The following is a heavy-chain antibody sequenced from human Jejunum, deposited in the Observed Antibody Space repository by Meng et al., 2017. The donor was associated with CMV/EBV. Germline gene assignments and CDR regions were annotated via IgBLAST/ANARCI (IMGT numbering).Heavy chain of an antibody. CDR1: GFSFGTYW. CDR2: IKEDGSYR. Sequence: CTVSGFSFGTYWMTWVRQAPGKGVEFVANIKEDGSYRNYLDSVKGRFTISRDNAKASLYLEMKSLRPEDTAVYYCARDPGASSFDYWGQGTLVTVSS. D-gene: IGHD6-13*01. J-gene: IGHJ4*02. V-gene: IGHV3-7*01. CDR3: ARDPGASSFDY.